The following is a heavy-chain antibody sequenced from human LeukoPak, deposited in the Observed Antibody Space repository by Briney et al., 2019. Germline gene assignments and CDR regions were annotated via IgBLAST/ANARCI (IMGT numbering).Heavy chain of an antibody. Sequence: GGSLRLSCAASGFTSSSYWMSWVRQAPGKGLEWVANIKQDGSEKYYVDSVKGRFTISRDNAKNSLYLQMNSLRAEDTSVYYCASAGYSYGGYWGQGTLVTVSS. J-gene: IGHJ4*02. D-gene: IGHD5-18*01. CDR2: IKQDGSEK. V-gene: IGHV3-7*01. CDR1: GFTSSSYW. CDR3: ASAGYSYGGY.